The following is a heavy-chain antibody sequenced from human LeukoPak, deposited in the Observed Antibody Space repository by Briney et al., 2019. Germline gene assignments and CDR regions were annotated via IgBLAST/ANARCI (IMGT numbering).Heavy chain of an antibody. J-gene: IGHJ4*02. Sequence: GGSLRLSCAASGFTFSSYAMSWVRQAPGKGLEWVSAISGSGGSTYYADSVKGRFTISRDNSKNTLYLQMNSLRAEDTAVHYCAKDLGVWYGTARQFDYWGQGTLVTVSS. CDR2: ISGSGGST. V-gene: IGHV3-23*01. D-gene: IGHD2-8*01. CDR3: AKDLGVWYGTARQFDY. CDR1: GFTFSSYA.